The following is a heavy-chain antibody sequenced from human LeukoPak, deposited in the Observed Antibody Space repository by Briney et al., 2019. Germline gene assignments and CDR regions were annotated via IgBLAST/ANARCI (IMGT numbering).Heavy chain of an antibody. CDR2: IYYSGIT. V-gene: IGHV4-39*01. CDR3: ARTSGYSYGYVNY. D-gene: IGHD5-18*01. J-gene: IGHJ4*02. CDR1: GGSISSSSYY. Sequence: SETLSLTCTVSGGSISSSSYYWGWIRQPPGKGLEWIGSIYYSGITYYNPSLKSRVTISVDTSKNQFSLKLSSVTAADTAVYYCARTSGYSYGYVNYWGQGTLVTVSS.